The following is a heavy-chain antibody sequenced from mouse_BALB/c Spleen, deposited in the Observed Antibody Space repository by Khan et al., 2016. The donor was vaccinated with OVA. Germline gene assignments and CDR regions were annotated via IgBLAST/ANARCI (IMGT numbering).Heavy chain of an antibody. D-gene: IGHD2-1*01. Sequence: VQLQQSGTVLARPGASVKMSCKAFGYTFTNYWMHWVKQRPGQGLEWIGTIYPGNSDTNYNQKFTDKAKLTAVTSTSTAYMELSSLTNEDSAVYYCARNGFGNYEIWDYWGQGTTLTVSS. CDR1: GYTFTNYW. CDR3: ARNGFGNYEIWDY. CDR2: IYPGNSDT. V-gene: IGHV1-5*01. J-gene: IGHJ2*01.